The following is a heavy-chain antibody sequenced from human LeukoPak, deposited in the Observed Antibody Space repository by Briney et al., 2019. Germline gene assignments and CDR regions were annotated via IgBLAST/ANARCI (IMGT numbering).Heavy chain of an antibody. D-gene: IGHD2-2*01. J-gene: IGHJ6*02. CDR1: GGSISSYY. V-gene: IGHV4-34*01. Sequence: SETLSLTCTVSGGSISSYYWSWIRQPPGKGLEWIGEINHSGSTNYNPSLKSRVTISVDTSKNQFSLKLSSVTAADTAVYYCARGPIVVVPAAEYYYYGMDVWGQGTTVTVSS. CDR3: ARGPIVVVPAAEYYYYGMDV. CDR2: INHSGST.